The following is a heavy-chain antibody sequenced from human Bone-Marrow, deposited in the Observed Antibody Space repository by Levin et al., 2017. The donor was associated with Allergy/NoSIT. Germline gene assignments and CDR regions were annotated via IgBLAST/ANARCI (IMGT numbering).Heavy chain of an antibody. CDR3: ARHTWQELVALRDWFVP. J-gene: IGHJ5*02. Sequence: MPSETLSLTCIVSGDSLSESLYYWAWIRQAPGKGLEWIGSVYRTGLSYSNPSLSSRLTLSIDTSRNSFSLTLASVAATDTAVYYCARHTWQELVALRDWFVPWGQGTLVTVSS. CDR2: VYRTGLS. V-gene: IGHV4-39*01. CDR1: GDSLSESLYY. D-gene: IGHD6-13*01.